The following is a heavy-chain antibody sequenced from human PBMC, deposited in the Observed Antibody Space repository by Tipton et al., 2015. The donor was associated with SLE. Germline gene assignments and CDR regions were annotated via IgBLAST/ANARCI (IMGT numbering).Heavy chain of an antibody. D-gene: IGHD4-17*01. J-gene: IGHJ3*02. Sequence: SPSFQGHVTISADKSISTAYLQWSSLKASDTAMYYCARGPTVTTGAFDIWGQGTMVTVSS. V-gene: IGHV5-10-1*01. CDR3: ARGPTVTTGAFDI.